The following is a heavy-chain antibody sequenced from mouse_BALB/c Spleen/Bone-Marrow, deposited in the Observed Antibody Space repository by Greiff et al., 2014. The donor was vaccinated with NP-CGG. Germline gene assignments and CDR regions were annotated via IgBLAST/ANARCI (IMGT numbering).Heavy chain of an antibody. Sequence: EVMLVESGGGLVQPGGSLRLSCTTSGFTFTDYFMTWVRQPPGKALEWLGFIRNKPNGYTTEYNPSVKGRFTISRDNSQGILYLQMNTLRAEDSAIYYCARDYSCYFDFWGQGTTLTVS. D-gene: IGHD5-1*01. CDR2: IRNKPNGYTT. J-gene: IGHJ2*01. CDR1: GFTFTDYF. CDR3: ARDYSCYFDF. V-gene: IGHV7-3*02.